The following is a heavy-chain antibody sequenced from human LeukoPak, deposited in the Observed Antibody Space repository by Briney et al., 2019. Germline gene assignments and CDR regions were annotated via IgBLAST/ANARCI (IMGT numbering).Heavy chain of an antibody. V-gene: IGHV5-51*01. CDR1: GYSFTNYW. D-gene: IGHD2-8*02. J-gene: IGHJ3*02. CDR2: IYPDYSET. CDR3: ARHTDGNDSDAFDI. Sequence: KISCKGFGYSFTNYWIGWVRQMPGKGLEWMGIIYPDYSETTYSPSFQGQVTMSVDKSINTAYLQWNSLRASDTAMYYCARHTDGNDSDAFDIWGQGTMVAVPS.